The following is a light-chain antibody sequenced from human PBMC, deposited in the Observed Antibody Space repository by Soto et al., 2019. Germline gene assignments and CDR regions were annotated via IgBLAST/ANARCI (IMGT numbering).Light chain of an antibody. J-gene: IGKJ2*01. CDR3: QQRCNLPRFT. Sequence: EIVLTQSPATLSLSPGERATLSCRASQSVSNYLAWYQQKPGQAPRLLIYDASNRATGIPARFSGSGSGTDFTLTISSLEPEYFAVYYCQQRCNLPRFTFGQGTKVDIK. V-gene: IGKV3-11*01. CDR1: QSVSNY. CDR2: DAS.